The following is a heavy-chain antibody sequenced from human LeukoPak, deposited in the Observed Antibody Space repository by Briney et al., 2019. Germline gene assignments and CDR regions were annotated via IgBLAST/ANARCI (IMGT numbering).Heavy chain of an antibody. CDR3: VRQIGAGALDS. CDR1: GGSFSGYY. J-gene: IGHJ3*01. V-gene: IGHV4-34*01. Sequence: SETLSLTCAVYGGSFSGYYWSWIRQPPGKGLEWIGEIDIDEHTDSNPSLKSRLMLSVDKSKNQFTLNLWSVTAADTALYWCVRQIGAGALDSWGHGTMVTVSS. CDR2: IDIDEHT. D-gene: IGHD6-13*01.